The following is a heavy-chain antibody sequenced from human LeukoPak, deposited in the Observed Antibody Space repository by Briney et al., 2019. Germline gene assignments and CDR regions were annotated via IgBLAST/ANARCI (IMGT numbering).Heavy chain of an antibody. CDR3: ARGRIAAAGPGLDY. D-gene: IGHD6-13*01. V-gene: IGHV4-34*01. CDR2: INHSGST. J-gene: IGHJ4*02. Sequence: PSETLSLTCAVYGGSFSGYYWSWLRQPPAKGLYWIGEINHSGSTNYNPSLKSRVTISVDTSKNQFSLKLSSVTAADTAVYYCARGRIAAAGPGLDYWGQGTLVTVSS. CDR1: GGSFSGYY.